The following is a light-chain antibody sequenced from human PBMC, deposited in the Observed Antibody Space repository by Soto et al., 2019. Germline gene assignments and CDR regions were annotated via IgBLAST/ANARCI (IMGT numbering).Light chain of an antibody. CDR2: HTS. V-gene: IGKV1-16*01. J-gene: IGKJ1*01. CDR3: QQYYSYPRT. Sequence: DIQMTQSPSSLSASVGDRVTITCRASQSISHYLNWYQHESGKAPKVLIYHTSSLQSGVPSRFSGSGSGTDFTLTISCLQSEDFATYYCQQYYSYPRTFGQGTKVDI. CDR1: QSISHY.